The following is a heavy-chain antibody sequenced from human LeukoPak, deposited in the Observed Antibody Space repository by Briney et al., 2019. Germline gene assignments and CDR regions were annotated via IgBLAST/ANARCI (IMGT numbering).Heavy chain of an antibody. J-gene: IGHJ4*02. CDR1: GFTFSSYA. D-gene: IGHD5-12*01. V-gene: IGHV3-74*01. CDR3: TRSDSGQIDY. Sequence: GGSLRLSCAASGFTFSSYAMHWVRQAPGKGLVWVSRINSDGSSTTYADSVKGRFTISRDNAKNTLYLQMNSLRAEDTALYYCTRSDSGQIDYWGQGTLVSVSS. CDR2: INSDGSST.